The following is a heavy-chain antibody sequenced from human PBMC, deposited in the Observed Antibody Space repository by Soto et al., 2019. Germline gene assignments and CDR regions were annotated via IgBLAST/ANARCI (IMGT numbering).Heavy chain of an antibody. CDR2: ISYDGSNK. Sequence: QVQLVESGGGVVQPGRSLRLSCAASGFTFSSYGMHWVRQAPGKGLEWVAVISYDGSNKYYADSVKGRFTISRDNSKNTLYLQMNSLRAEETAVYYCANEGDAFDIWGQGTMVTVSS. J-gene: IGHJ3*02. CDR1: GFTFSSYG. CDR3: ANEGDAFDI. V-gene: IGHV3-30*18.